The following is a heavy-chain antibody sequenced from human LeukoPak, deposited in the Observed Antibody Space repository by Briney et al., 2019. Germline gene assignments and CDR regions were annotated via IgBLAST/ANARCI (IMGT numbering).Heavy chain of an antibody. Sequence: SETLSLTCTVSGGSISSSSYYWGWIRQPPGKGLEWIGSIYYSGSTYYNPSLKSRVTISVDTSKNQFSLKLSSVTAADTAVYYRARVSLWFGSDWGQGTLVTVSS. J-gene: IGHJ4*02. CDR2: IYYSGST. D-gene: IGHD3-10*01. V-gene: IGHV4-39*07. CDR1: GGSISSSSYY. CDR3: ARVSLWFGSD.